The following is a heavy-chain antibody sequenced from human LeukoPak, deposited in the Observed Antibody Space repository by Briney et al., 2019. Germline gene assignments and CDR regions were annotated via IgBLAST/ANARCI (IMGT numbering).Heavy chain of an antibody. Sequence: PGGSLRLSCAASGFTFSTYAMHWVRQAPGKGLEWVAVISYDGSNKYYADSVKGRFTISRDNSKNTLYLQMNSLRAEDTAVYYCAALSPHYKDGYYFDYWGQGTLVTVSS. CDR3: AALSPHYKDGYYFDY. CDR2: ISYDGSNK. CDR1: GFTFSTYA. J-gene: IGHJ4*02. D-gene: IGHD1-14*01. V-gene: IGHV3-30-3*01.